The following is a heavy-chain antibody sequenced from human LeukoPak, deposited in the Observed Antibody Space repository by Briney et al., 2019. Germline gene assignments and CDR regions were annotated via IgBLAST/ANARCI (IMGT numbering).Heavy chain of an antibody. CDR3: ARARGNNYGFFDY. D-gene: IGHD3/OR15-3a*01. CDR1: GFTFADYG. Sequence: GGSLRLSCAASGFTFADYGMSWVRQVPGKGLEWVSGINWDGGSTGYADSVKGRFTISRDNAKDSLYLQMNSLRAEDTAVYYCARARGNNYGFFDYWGQGILVTVSS. J-gene: IGHJ4*02. CDR2: INWDGGST. V-gene: IGHV3-20*04.